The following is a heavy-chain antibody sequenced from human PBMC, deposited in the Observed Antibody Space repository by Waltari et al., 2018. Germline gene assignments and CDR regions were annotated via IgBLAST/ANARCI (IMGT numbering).Heavy chain of an antibody. CDR2: VRGDGRA. V-gene: IGHV4-4*02. CDR1: GDSMSRLDF. Sequence: QLQESGPRLVKPSGTLSLTCGVSGDSMSRLDFWSWVRQPPGKGLEWIGQVRGDGRANYNPSFASRVTVSLDTYNNQFSLMVTSATAADTAVYYCARDRGRGLYLDSWGPGTLVTVSP. CDR3: ARDRGRGLYLDS. J-gene: IGHJ4*02. D-gene: IGHD2-15*01.